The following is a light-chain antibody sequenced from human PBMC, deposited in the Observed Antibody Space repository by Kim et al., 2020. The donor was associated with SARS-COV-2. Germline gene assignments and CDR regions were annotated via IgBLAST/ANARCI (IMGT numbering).Light chain of an antibody. V-gene: IGLV1-44*01. CDR3: AAWDDSLNGVV. Sequence: GQSVILSCSGISSNIGSNTVNWYQQLPGTAPKLLIYSNNPRPTGVPDRFSGSKSGTSASLAISGLQSEDEADYYCAAWDDSLNGVVFGGGTQLTVL. CDR2: SNN. CDR1: SSNIGSNT. J-gene: IGLJ2*01.